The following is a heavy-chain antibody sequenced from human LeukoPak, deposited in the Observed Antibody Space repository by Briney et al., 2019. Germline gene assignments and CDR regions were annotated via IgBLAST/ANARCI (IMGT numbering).Heavy chain of an antibody. J-gene: IGHJ5*02. V-gene: IGHV1-8*01. CDR1: GYTFTIYD. D-gene: IGHD3-10*01. CDR2: MNPNSGNT. Sequence: GASVKVSCKASGYTFTIYDINWVRQATGQGLEWMGWMNPNSGNTGYAQKFQGRVTMTRNTSISTAYMELSSLRSEDTAVYYCARSRITMVRGMRMSWFDPWGQGTLVTVSS. CDR3: ARSRITMVRGMRMSWFDP.